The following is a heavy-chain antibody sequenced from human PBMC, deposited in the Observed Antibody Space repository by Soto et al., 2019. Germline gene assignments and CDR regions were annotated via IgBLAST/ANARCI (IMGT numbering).Heavy chain of an antibody. Sequence: SETLSLTCTVSGGSISSSSYYWGWIRQPPGKGLEWIGSIYYSGSTYYNPSLKSRVTISVDTSKNQFSLKLSSVTAADTAVYYCAGGYSYGKIDYWGQGTLVTVSS. V-gene: IGHV4-39*01. CDR3: AGGYSYGKIDY. D-gene: IGHD5-18*01. CDR2: IYYSGST. CDR1: GGSISSSSYY. J-gene: IGHJ4*02.